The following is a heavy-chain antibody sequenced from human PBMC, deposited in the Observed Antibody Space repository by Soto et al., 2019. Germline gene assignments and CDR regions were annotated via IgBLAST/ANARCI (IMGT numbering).Heavy chain of an antibody. CDR1: FTSFD. Sequence: QVQLVQSGAEVKKPGASVKVSCAFTSFDINWVRQAAGQGLAGMAWMNPNSGDTRYAQKLQGRVIMTRDTSKFTAYMELNNLRCEDTDVYYCARGRGSSDWRCSYYYIDGWDQGTTVTVSS. J-gene: IGHJ6*02. CDR3: ARGRGSSDWRCSYYYIDG. D-gene: IGHD6-19*01. V-gene: IGHV1-8*01. CDR2: MNPNSGDT.